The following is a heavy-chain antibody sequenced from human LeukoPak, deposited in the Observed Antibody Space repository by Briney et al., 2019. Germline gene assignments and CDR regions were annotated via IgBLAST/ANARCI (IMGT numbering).Heavy chain of an antibody. CDR3: ARDKWLTTTHYFDY. CDR1: GFTFSSYS. Sequence: GGSLRLSYAASGFTFSSYSMNWVRQAPGKGLEWVSSISSSSSYIYYADSVKGRFTISRDNAKNSLYLQMNSLRAEDTAVYYCARDKWLTTTHYFDYWGQGTLVTVSS. J-gene: IGHJ4*02. V-gene: IGHV3-21*01. D-gene: IGHD4-11*01. CDR2: ISSSSSYI.